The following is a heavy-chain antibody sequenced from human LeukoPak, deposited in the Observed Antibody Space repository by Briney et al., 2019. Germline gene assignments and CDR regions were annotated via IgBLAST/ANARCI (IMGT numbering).Heavy chain of an antibody. D-gene: IGHD2-2*01. J-gene: IGHJ5*02. CDR3: ARLAVPAAALKYNWFDP. Sequence: PSQTLSLTCTVSGGSINSGDYYWSWIRQHPGKGLEWIGYIYHTGSTYYNPSLRSRLTLSVDTSKNQFSLKLSSVTAADTAVYYCARLAVPAAALKYNWFDPWGQGTLVTVSS. CDR2: IYHTGST. CDR1: GGSINSGDYY. V-gene: IGHV4-31*03.